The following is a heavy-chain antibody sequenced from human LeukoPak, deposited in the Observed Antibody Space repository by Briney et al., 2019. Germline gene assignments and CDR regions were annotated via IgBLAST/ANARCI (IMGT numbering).Heavy chain of an antibody. Sequence: GGSLRLSCAASGFNFRSYWMTWVRQAPGKGLEWVANIKPDGSQKFCVDSVKGRFTISRDNAKNSLYLQMNSLRAEDTAVYYCARGYYYRNWFDPWGQGTLVTVSS. D-gene: IGHD3-10*01. CDR3: ARGYYYRNWFDP. CDR2: IKPDGSQK. V-gene: IGHV3-7*01. CDR1: GFNFRSYW. J-gene: IGHJ5*02.